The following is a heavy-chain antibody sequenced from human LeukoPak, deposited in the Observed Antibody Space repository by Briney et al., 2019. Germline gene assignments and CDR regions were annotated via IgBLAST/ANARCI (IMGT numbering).Heavy chain of an antibody. D-gene: IGHD3-9*01. Sequence: GGCLRLSCAASGFTFSSYSMNWVRQAPGKGLEWVSSISSSSSYIYYADSVKGRFTISRDNAKNSLYLQMNSLRAEDTAVYYCARPSLTGYYYFDYWGQGTLVTVSS. CDR2: ISSSSSYI. CDR3: ARPSLTGYYYFDY. J-gene: IGHJ4*02. V-gene: IGHV3-21*01. CDR1: GFTFSSYS.